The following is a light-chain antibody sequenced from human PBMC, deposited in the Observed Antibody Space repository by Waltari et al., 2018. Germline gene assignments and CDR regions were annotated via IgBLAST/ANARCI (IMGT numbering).Light chain of an antibody. V-gene: IGLV6-57*04. CDR3: QSFDRSNWV. Sequence: NFMLTQPHSVSESPMKTVTISCTRSSGNIASNFVQWYQQRPGSAPTTVIYEDDQRPSGVPDRFSGSIDTSSNSASLSISGLKTDDEADYYCQSFDRSNWVFGGGTKLTVL. CDR1: SGNIASNF. CDR2: EDD. J-gene: IGLJ3*02.